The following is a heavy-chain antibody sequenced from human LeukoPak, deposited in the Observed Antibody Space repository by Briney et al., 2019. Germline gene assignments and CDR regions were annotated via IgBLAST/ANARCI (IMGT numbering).Heavy chain of an antibody. D-gene: IGHD5-24*01. Sequence: GGSLRLSCAASGFTFSSYGMHWVRQAPGKGLEWVAFIRYDGSNKYYADSVKGRFTISRDNSKNTLYLQMNSLRAEDTAVYYCAKPREMATIASPYFDYWGQGTLVTVSS. CDR1: GFTFSSYG. V-gene: IGHV3-30*02. CDR3: AKPREMATIASPYFDY. CDR2: IRYDGSNK. J-gene: IGHJ4*02.